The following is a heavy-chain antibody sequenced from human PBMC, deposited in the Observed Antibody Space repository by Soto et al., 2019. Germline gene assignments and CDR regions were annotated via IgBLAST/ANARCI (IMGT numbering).Heavy chain of an antibody. V-gene: IGHV1-69*13. CDR2: IIPIFGTA. D-gene: IGHD2-15*01. CDR3: ARFPYGRDCSGGSCYSDYFDY. J-gene: IGHJ4*02. CDR1: GGTFSSYT. Sequence: ASVKVSCKASGGTFSSYTISWVRQAPGQGLEWMGGIIPIFGTANYAQKFQGRVTITADESTSTAYMELSSLRSEDTAVYYCARFPYGRDCSGGSCYSDYFDYWGQGTLVTVSS.